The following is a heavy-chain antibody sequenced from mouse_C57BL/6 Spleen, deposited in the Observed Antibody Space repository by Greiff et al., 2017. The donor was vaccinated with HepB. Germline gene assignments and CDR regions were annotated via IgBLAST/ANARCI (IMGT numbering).Heavy chain of an antibody. V-gene: IGHV1-55*01. J-gene: IGHJ3*01. D-gene: IGHD3-2*02. CDR1: GYTFTSYW. Sequence: QVQLQQPGAELVKPGASVKMSCKASGYTFTSYWITWVKQRPGQGLEWIGDIYPGSGSTNYNEKFKSKATLTVDTSSSTAYMQLSSLTSEDSAVYYCARGGGQLRLDWFAYWGQGTLVTVSA. CDR3: ARGGGQLRLDWFAY. CDR2: IYPGSGST.